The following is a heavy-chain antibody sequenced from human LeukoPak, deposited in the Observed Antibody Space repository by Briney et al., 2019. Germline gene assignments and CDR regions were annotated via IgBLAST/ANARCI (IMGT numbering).Heavy chain of an antibody. J-gene: IGHJ4*02. CDR2: IYSGGRT. CDR1: EFSVNANY. CDR3: GDSGYAFPFDY. V-gene: IGHV3-53*04. D-gene: IGHD5-12*01. Sequence: GGSLRLSCAASEFSVNANYMSWVRQAPGKGLEWVSVIYSGGRTFYAASVKGRFTISRHNSRNTLNLKMNSRGAEDTAVYYCGDSGYAFPFDYWGQGTLVTVSS.